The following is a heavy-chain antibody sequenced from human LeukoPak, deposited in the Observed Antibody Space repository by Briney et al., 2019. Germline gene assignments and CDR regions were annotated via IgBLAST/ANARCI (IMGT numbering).Heavy chain of an antibody. CDR2: IIPIFGTA. Sequence: SVKVSCKASGGTFISYAISWVRQAPGQGLEWMGGIIPIFGTANYAQRFQGRVTMTRDTSTSTVYMELSSLRSEDTAVYYCAREGREFRQLWYFDYWGQGTLVTVSS. D-gene: IGHD5-18*01. V-gene: IGHV1-69*05. CDR1: GGTFISYA. J-gene: IGHJ4*02. CDR3: AREGREFRQLWYFDY.